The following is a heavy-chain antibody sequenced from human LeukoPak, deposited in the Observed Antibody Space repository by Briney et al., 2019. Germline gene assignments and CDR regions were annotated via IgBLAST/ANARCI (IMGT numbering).Heavy chain of an antibody. J-gene: IGHJ4*02. Sequence: GGSLRLSCAASGFTFGSYGMHWARQAPGKGLEWVAVIWYDGSNKYYADSVKGRFTISRDNSKNTLYLQMNSLRAEDKAVYYCARGSGVVITHFDYWGQGTLVTVSS. CDR1: GFTFGSYG. V-gene: IGHV3-33*01. D-gene: IGHD3-3*01. CDR2: IWYDGSNK. CDR3: ARGSGVVITHFDY.